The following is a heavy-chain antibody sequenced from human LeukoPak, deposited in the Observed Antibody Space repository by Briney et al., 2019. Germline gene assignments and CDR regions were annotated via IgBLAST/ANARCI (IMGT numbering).Heavy chain of an antibody. CDR3: ARGSSWYRHFDY. V-gene: IGHV4-4*07. CDR2: IYSTGST. J-gene: IGHJ4*02. CDR1: GGSISSYY. D-gene: IGHD6-13*01. Sequence: SETLSLTCTVSGGSISSYYWSWIRQPAGKGLEWIGRIYSTGSTNYNPSLKSRVTMSVDTSKNQFSLRLSSVTAADTAVYYCARGSSWYRHFDYWGQGTLVTVSS.